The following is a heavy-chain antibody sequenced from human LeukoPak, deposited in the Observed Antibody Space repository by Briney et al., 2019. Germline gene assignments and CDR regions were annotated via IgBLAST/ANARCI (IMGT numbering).Heavy chain of an antibody. Sequence: SETLSLTCTVSGYSINSGYYWGWIRQPPGKGLEWTGSIYHSGSTYYNPSLKSRVTISVDTSKNQFSLKLSSVTAADTAVYYCARVLKGRAPFGYWGQGTLVTVSS. V-gene: IGHV4-38-2*02. J-gene: IGHJ4*02. CDR1: GYSINSGYY. CDR3: ARVLKGRAPFGY. CDR2: IYHSGST.